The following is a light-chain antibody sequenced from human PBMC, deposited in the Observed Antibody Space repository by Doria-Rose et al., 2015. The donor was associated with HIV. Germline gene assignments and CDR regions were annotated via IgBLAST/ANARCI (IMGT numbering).Light chain of an antibody. CDR3: HQYGTSGT. CDR1: QSFSSTY. J-gene: IGKJ1*01. CDR2: AGS. Sequence: TQSSGTLSLSPVERATLSCMASQSFSSTYLAWYQQKPGQAPSLLIYAGSSRGTGIPDRFSASGSGTDFTLTINRLEPEDFALYYCHQYGTSGTFGQGTKVEI. V-gene: IGKV3-20*01.